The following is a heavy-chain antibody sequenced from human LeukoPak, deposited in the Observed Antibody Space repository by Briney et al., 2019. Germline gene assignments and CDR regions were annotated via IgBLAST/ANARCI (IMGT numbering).Heavy chain of an antibody. CDR2: IKQDGSEK. CDR1: GFTFSSYW. J-gene: IGHJ1*01. Sequence: PGGSLRLSCAASGFTFSSYWMSWVRQAPGKGLEWVANIKQDGSEKYYLDSVKGRFTISRDNAKNSLSLQMNSLRAEDTAVYYCASGYTRSQHWGQGTLVTVSS. CDR3: ASGYTRSQH. D-gene: IGHD5-18*01. V-gene: IGHV3-7*01.